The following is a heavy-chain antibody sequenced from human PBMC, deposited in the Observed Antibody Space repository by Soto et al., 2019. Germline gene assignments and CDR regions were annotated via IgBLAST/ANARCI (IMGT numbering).Heavy chain of an antibody. V-gene: IGHV4-39*01. D-gene: IGHD1-20*01. CDR2: ICYNGDT. Sequence: QLQLQESGPGLVKPAETLSLKCAVSGGSVSSGNYFWGWIRQPPGKGLEWIGNICYNGDTYYSPSLKSRVTMPVYTAQVQSSRRLTSVPSADTAFYYLSRRLIDNWNRAHAFDFWGQGTLVTVSS. CDR3: SRRLIDNWNRAHAFDF. J-gene: IGHJ3*01. CDR1: GGSVSSGNYF.